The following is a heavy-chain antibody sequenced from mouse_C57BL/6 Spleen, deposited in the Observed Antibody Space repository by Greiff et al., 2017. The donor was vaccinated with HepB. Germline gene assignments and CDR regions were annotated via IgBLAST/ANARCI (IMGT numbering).Heavy chain of an antibody. CDR2: IDPSDSYT. Sequence: QVQLKQPGAELVKPGASVKLSCKASGYTFTSYWMQWVKQRPGQGLEWIGEIDPSDSYTNYNQKFKGKATLTVDTSSSTAYMQLSSLTSEDSAVYYCARKASLDFDYWGQGTTLTVSS. J-gene: IGHJ2*01. CDR1: GYTFTSYW. V-gene: IGHV1-50*01. CDR3: ARKASLDFDY. D-gene: IGHD6-2*01.